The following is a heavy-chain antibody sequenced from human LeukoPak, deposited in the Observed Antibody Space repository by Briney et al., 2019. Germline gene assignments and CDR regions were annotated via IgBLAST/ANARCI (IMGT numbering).Heavy chain of an antibody. CDR1: GYTLSDYY. V-gene: IGHV1-2*02. Sequence: GASVKVSCKTSGYTLSDYYMHWVRQAPGQGLEWMGWINPNSGATTYAENFQGRAIMTRDTSISTAYMELTSLRSDDTALYYCARGVLRELRGFDYWGQGTLVTVSS. CDR3: ARGVLRELRGFDY. CDR2: INPNSGAT. D-gene: IGHD1-7*01. J-gene: IGHJ4*02.